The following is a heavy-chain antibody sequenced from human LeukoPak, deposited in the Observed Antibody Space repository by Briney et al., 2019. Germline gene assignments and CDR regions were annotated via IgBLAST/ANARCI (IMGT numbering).Heavy chain of an antibody. CDR2: INPSGGTT. J-gene: IGHJ4*02. V-gene: IGHV1-46*01. Sequence: GASVKVSCKASGYTFTSYYMHWVRQAPGQGLEWMGIINPSGGTTSYAQKFQGRVTMTRDTSTSTVYMELSSLRSEDTAVYYCAKDPGHCTSPFCYENYWGQGTLVTVSS. CDR3: AKDPGHCTSPFCYENY. CDR1: GYTFTSYY. D-gene: IGHD2-2*01.